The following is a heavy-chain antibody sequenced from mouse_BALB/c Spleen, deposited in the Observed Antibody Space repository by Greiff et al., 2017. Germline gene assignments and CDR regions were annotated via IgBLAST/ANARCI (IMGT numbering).Heavy chain of an antibody. CDR2: ISSGGSYT. CDR1: GFTFSSYA. V-gene: IGHV5-9-4*01. CDR3: ARVGERRAMDY. J-gene: IGHJ4*01. Sequence: EVKLMESGGGLVKPGGSLKLSCAASGFTFSSYAMSWVRQSPEKRLEWVAEISSGGSYTYYPDTVTGRFTISRDNAKNTLYLEMSSLRSEDTAMYYCARVGERRAMDYWGQGTSVTVSS.